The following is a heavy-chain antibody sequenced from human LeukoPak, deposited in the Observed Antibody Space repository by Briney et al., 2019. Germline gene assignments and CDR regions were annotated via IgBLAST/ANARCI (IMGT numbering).Heavy chain of an antibody. Sequence: SETLSLTCSVSGASLSTSPYYWGWIRQPPGKGLEWIGSIYHSGSTYYNPSLKSRVTISVDTSKNQFSLKLSSVTAADTAVYYCARDQGSNLYGIDYWGQGTLVTVSS. CDR2: IYHSGST. V-gene: IGHV4-39*07. CDR1: GASLSTSPYY. D-gene: IGHD3-16*01. CDR3: ARDQGSNLYGIDY. J-gene: IGHJ4*02.